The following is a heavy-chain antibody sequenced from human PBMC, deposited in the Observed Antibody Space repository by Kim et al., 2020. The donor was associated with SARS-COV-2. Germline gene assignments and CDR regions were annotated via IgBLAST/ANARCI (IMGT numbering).Heavy chain of an antibody. Sequence: SETLSLICAVYGGSFSGYYWSWIRQPPGKGLEWIGEINHSGSTNYNPSLKSRVTISVDTSKNQFSLKLSSVTAADTAVYYCARGPQSSYDSSGYYWFDP. CDR3: ARGPQSSYDSSGYYWFDP. V-gene: IGHV4-34*01. D-gene: IGHD3-22*01. J-gene: IGHJ5*02. CDR2: INHSGST. CDR1: GGSFSGYY.